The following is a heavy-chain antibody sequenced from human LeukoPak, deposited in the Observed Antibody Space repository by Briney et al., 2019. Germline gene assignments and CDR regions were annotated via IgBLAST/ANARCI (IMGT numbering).Heavy chain of an antibody. CDR2: INHSGST. D-gene: IGHD4-17*01. CDR3: ARFPVNPNYYYYMDV. CDR1: GGSFSGYY. J-gene: IGHJ6*03. V-gene: IGHV4-34*01. Sequence: SETLSLTCAVYGGSFSGYYWGWIRQPPGKGLEWIGEINHSGSTNYNPSLKSRVTISVDTSKNQFSLKLSSVTAADTAVYYCARFPVNPNYYYYMDVWGKGTTVTVSS.